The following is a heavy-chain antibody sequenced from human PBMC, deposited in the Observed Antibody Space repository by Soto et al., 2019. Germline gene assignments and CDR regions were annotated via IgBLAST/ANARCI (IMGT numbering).Heavy chain of an antibody. CDR3: AKDRRAGGNSAFYFDF. Sequence: GGSLRLSCAASGFKFSNYAMSWVRQAPGKGLEWVSLISATGGGTYYADSVKGRFTISRDNSHNTLYLQVHSLTAEDTAVYHCAKDRRAGGNSAFYFDFWGQGAQVTVSS. D-gene: IGHD3-16*01. V-gene: IGHV3-23*01. J-gene: IGHJ4*02. CDR2: ISATGGGT. CDR1: GFKFSNYA.